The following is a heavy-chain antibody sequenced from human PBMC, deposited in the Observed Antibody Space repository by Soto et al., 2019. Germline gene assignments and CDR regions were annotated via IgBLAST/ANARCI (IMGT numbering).Heavy chain of an antibody. CDR3: AKDRRAGGNSAFYFDF. Sequence: GGSLRLSCAASGFKFSNYAMSWVRQAPGKGLEWVSLISATGGGTYYADSVKGRFTISRDNSHNTLYLQVHSLTAEDTAVYHCAKDRRAGGNSAFYFDFWGQGAQVTVSS. D-gene: IGHD3-16*01. V-gene: IGHV3-23*01. J-gene: IGHJ4*02. CDR2: ISATGGGT. CDR1: GFKFSNYA.